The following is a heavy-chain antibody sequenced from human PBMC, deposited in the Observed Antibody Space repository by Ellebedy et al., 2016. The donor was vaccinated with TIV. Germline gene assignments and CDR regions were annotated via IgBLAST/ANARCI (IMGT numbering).Heavy chain of an antibody. V-gene: IGHV4-59*01. Sequence: SETLSLXCTVSDGSISNYYWSWIRQPPGKGLEWIGHIYYGGSTIYNPSLNSRVTISMDTSKNHFSLELRSVSAADTAVYYCSIGHYYYYIDVWGKGTTVTVSS. CDR2: IYYGGST. CDR3: SIGHYYYYIDV. CDR1: DGSISNYY. J-gene: IGHJ6*03.